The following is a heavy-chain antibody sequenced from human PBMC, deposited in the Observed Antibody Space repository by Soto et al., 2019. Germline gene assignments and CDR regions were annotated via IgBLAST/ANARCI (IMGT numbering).Heavy chain of an antibody. CDR1: GGTFSNYA. CDR3: ARVEAEITIINFFDP. CDR2: ILPISGTA. Sequence: SVKVSCKASGGTFSNYAISWVRQAPGQGLEWMGGILPISGTANYALKFQDRVTITADKSTSTAYMELSSLRSEDTAVYYCARVEAEITIINFFDPWGQGTRVTVPS. V-gene: IGHV1-69*06. J-gene: IGHJ5*02. D-gene: IGHD3-22*01.